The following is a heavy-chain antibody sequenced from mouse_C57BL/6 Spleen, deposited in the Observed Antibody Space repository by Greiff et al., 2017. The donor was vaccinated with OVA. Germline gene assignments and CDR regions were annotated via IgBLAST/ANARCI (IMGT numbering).Heavy chain of an antibody. CDR1: GFTFSDYG. J-gene: IGHJ2*01. CDR3: ARSDGFPYYVDY. CDR2: ISSGSSTI. V-gene: IGHV5-17*01. D-gene: IGHD2-3*01. Sequence: DVKLQESGGGLVKPGGSLKLSCAASGFTFSDYGLHWVRQAPEKGLEWVAYISSGSSTIYYADTVKGRFTISRDNAKNTLFLQMTSLRSEDTAMDYCARSDGFPYYVDYWGQGTTRTVSS.